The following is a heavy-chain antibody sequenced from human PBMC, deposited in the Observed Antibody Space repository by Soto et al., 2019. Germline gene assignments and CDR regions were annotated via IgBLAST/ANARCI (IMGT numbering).Heavy chain of an antibody. CDR2: VYHSGGT. CDR3: ARTMTTSGWFDP. V-gene: IGHV4-30-2*01. J-gene: IGHJ5*02. Sequence: SETLSLTCAVSGGPITSGGYSWSWIRQPPGKGLEWIGYVYHSGGTYYNPSLKSRVTLSIDRTKKQFSLKLKSVTAADTAVYFCARTMTTSGWFDPWGQGTLVTVSS. D-gene: IGHD4-17*01. CDR1: GGPITSGGYS.